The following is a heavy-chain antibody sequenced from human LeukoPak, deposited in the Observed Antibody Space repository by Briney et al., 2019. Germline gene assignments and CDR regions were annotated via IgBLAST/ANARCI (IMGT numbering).Heavy chain of an antibody. Sequence: PSETLSLTCAVYGGSFSGYYWSWIRQPPGKGLEWIGEINHSGSTNYNPSLKSRVTISVDTSKNQFSLKLSSVTAADTAVYYCARGPALLWFGELFPPYYYYGMDVWGQGTTVTVSS. CDR3: ARGPALLWFGELFPPYYYYGMDV. CDR2: INHSGST. V-gene: IGHV4-34*01. J-gene: IGHJ6*02. CDR1: GGSFSGYY. D-gene: IGHD3-10*01.